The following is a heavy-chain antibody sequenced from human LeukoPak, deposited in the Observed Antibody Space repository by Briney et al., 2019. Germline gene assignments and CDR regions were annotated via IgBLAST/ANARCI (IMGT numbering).Heavy chain of an antibody. J-gene: IGHJ5*02. CDR3: ARDLDDSSGYYSRSNWFDP. CDR2: IYYSGST. CDR1: GGSISSYY. Sequence: PSETLSLTXTVSGGSISSYYWSWIRQPPGKGLEWIGYIYYSGSTNYNPSLKSRVTISVDTSKNQFSLKLSSVTAADTAVYYCARDLDDSSGYYSRSNWFDPWGQGTLVTVSS. V-gene: IGHV4-59*01. D-gene: IGHD3-22*01.